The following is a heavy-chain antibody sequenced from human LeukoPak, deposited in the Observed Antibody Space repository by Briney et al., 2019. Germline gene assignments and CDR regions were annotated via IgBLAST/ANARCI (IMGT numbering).Heavy chain of an antibody. D-gene: IGHD3-3*01. CDR1: GGTFSSYT. CDR2: INPSGGST. Sequence: ASVKVSCKASGGTFSSYTISWVRQAPGQGLEWMGIINPSGGSTPYAQRLPGRDTLTQDTSTSTVYMGLSSLRSEDTAVYYCARSYDFWSGYSPCYWGKGTLVTVST. CDR3: ARSYDFWSGYSPCY. V-gene: IGHV1-46*01. J-gene: IGHJ4*02.